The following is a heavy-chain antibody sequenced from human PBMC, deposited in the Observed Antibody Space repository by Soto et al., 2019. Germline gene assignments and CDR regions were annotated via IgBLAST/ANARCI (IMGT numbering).Heavy chain of an antibody. D-gene: IGHD7-27*01. CDR2: ISPNSGDT. Sequence: GASVKVSCKASGYTFTAYYIHWVRQAPGQGLEWMGWISPNSGDTYYAQNFQGWVTMTRDTSITTAYMELSSLKSDDTAVYYCARDTAPSGDSAFEVWGQGTVVTVSS. CDR3: ARDTAPSGDSAFEV. V-gene: IGHV1-2*04. J-gene: IGHJ3*01. CDR1: GYTFTAYY.